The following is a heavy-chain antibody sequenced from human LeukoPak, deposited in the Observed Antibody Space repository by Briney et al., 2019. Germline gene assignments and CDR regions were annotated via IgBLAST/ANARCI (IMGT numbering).Heavy chain of an antibody. V-gene: IGHV4-34*01. CDR2: IAHSGST. D-gene: IGHD6-19*01. Sequence: PSETLSLTCAVFGGSFSNYYLHWIRQPPGKGLEWIGEIAHSGSTKYNPSLRSRVTISVDTSKNQFSLRLRSVTAADTAVYYCARHGDSSRGWYFDYWGQGTLVTVSS. CDR3: ARHGDSSRGWYFDY. CDR1: GGSFSNYY. J-gene: IGHJ4*02.